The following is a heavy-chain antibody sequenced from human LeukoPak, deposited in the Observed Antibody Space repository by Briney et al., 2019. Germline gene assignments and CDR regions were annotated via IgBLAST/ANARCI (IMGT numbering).Heavy chain of an antibody. CDR2: ISYDGSNK. CDR1: GFTFSSYA. Sequence: GGSLRLSCAASGFTFSSYAMHWVRQAPGKGLEWVAVISYDGSNKYYADSVKGRFTISRDNSKNTLYLQMNSLRAEDTPVYYCASFGPYGDDYWGQGTLVTVSS. J-gene: IGHJ4*02. CDR3: ASFGPYGDDY. V-gene: IGHV3-30-3*01. D-gene: IGHD4-17*01.